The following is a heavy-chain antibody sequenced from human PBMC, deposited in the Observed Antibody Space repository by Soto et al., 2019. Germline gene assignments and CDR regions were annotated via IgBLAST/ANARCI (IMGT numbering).Heavy chain of an antibody. Sequence: EVQLVESGGGLVKPGGSLRLSCAASGFTFSGHTINWVRQAPGKGLEWVYSVSRSSSYIYYADSVKGRFTVSRDNAEKSLYLQMNSLRAEDTAIYYCARCMGFDGSGYSFFDSWGQGTLVTVSS. D-gene: IGHD3-10*01. J-gene: IGHJ4*02. CDR3: ARCMGFDGSGYSFFDS. V-gene: IGHV3-21*01. CDR2: VSRSSSYI. CDR1: GFTFSGHT.